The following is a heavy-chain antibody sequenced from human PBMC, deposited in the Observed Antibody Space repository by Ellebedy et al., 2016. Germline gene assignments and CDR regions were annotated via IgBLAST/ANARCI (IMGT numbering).Heavy chain of an antibody. J-gene: IGHJ3*02. V-gene: IGHV1-2*02. CDR1: GYTFTGYY. CDR3: ARDIGVGCCSTSCYGDAFDI. CDR2: INPNSGGT. D-gene: IGHD2-2*01. Sequence: ASVKVSCXASGYTFTGYYMHWVRQAPGQGLEWMGWINPNSGGTNYAQKFQGRVTMTRDTSISTAYMELSRLRSDDTAVYYCARDIGVGCCSTSCYGDAFDIWGQGTMVTVSS.